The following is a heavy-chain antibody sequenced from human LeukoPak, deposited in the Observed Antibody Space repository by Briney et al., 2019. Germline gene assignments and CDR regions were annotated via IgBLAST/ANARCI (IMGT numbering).Heavy chain of an antibody. V-gene: IGHV4-31*03. CDR2: IYYSGST. CDR3: AREIAASGTNWFDP. Sequence: SETLSLTCTVSGGSISNAGYYWNWIRQHPEKGLEWIGYIYYSGSTYSNPSLKSRVAISLDTSKNQFSLKLSSVTAADTALYHCAREIAASGTNWFDPWGQGTLVTVSS. J-gene: IGHJ5*02. CDR1: GGSISNAGYY. D-gene: IGHD6-13*01.